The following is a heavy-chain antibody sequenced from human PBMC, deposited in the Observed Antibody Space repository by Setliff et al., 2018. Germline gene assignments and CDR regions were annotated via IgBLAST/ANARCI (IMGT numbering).Heavy chain of an antibody. J-gene: IGHJ4*02. CDR3: AREGRWDYSYPIY. V-gene: IGHV4-39*01. CDR1: DDSIYSATYY. D-gene: IGHD4-4*01. Sequence: KPSETLSLTCNVSDDSIYSATYYWGWIRQPPGKGLEWIGTISYDGNTNYNSSLKGRVTLSLDVSKRQIALRLSSVTAVDTGVYYCAREGRWDYSYPIYWGQGILVTVSS. CDR2: ISYDGNT.